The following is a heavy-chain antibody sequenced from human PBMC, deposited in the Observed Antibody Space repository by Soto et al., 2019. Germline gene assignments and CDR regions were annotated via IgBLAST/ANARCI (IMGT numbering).Heavy chain of an antibody. CDR2: IIPIFGTA. V-gene: IGHV1-69*01. Sequence: QVQLVQSGAAVKKPGSSVKVSCKASGGTFSSYAISWVRQAPGQGLEWMGGIIPIFGTANYAQKFQGRVTITADESTSTAYMELSSLRSEDTAVYYCARDSPVEMATIPDAFDIWGQGTMVTVSS. CDR1: GGTFSSYA. CDR3: ARDSPVEMATIPDAFDI. D-gene: IGHD5-12*01. J-gene: IGHJ3*02.